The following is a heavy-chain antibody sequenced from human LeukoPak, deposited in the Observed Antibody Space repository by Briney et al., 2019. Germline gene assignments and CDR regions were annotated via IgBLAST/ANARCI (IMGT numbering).Heavy chain of an antibody. J-gene: IGHJ4*02. D-gene: IGHD2-2*02. CDR2: IYYSGST. CDR3: ASTSPGIVVVPAAIDY. CDR1: GGSISSSLYY. V-gene: IGHV4-39*01. Sequence: SETLSLTCTVSGGSISSSLYYWGWIRQPPGKGLEWFGSIYYSGSTYYNPPLKRRVTISVDTSKNQFSLKLSSVTAADTAVYYCASTSPGIVVVPAAIDYWGQGTLVTVSS.